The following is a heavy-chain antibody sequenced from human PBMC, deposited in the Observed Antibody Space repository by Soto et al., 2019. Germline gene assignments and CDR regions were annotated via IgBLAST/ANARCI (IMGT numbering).Heavy chain of an antibody. Sequence: GGSVKVSCNASGYTFTSYAIAWVRHAPGQRLEWMGWINTGNGNTKYSQKFQGRFIINRDTSAGTAYIELRSLRSEDTAVYYCATPTEAFYWGQRTLVADTS. J-gene: IGHJ4*02. CDR1: GYTFTSYA. CDR3: ATPTEAFY. CDR2: INTGNGNT. V-gene: IGHV1-3*04.